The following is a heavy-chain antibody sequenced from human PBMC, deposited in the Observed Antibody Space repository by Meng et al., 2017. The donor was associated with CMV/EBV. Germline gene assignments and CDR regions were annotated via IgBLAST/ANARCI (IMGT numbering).Heavy chain of an antibody. Sequence: GESLKISCAASGFTFSSYWMHWVRQAPGKGLVWVSRINSDGSSTSYADSVKGRFTISRDNAKNTLYLQMNSLRAEDTAEYYCARGSRYGDRLTSMYDAFDIWGQGTMVTVSS. CDR3: ARGSRYGDRLTSMYDAFDI. J-gene: IGHJ3*02. CDR1: GFTFSSYW. D-gene: IGHD4-17*01. V-gene: IGHV3-74*01. CDR2: INSDGSST.